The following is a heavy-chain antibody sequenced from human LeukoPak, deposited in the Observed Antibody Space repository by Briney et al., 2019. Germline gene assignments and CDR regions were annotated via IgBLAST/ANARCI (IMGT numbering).Heavy chain of an antibody. D-gene: IGHD1-26*01. V-gene: IGHV3-30-3*01. J-gene: IGHJ4*02. CDR3: ARDGGSGGRLDY. Sequence: PGGSLRLSCAASGFTFSSYAMHWVRQAPGKGLEWVAVISYDGSNKYYADSVKGRFTISRDNSKNTLYLQMNSLRAEDTAVYYCARDGGSGGRLDYWGQGTLVTVSS. CDR1: GFTFSSYA. CDR2: ISYDGSNK.